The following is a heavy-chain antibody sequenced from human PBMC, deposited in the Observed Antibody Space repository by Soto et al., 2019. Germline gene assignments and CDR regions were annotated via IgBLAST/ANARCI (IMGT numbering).Heavy chain of an antibody. V-gene: IGHV3-13*01. CDR1: GFTFSSYD. Sequence: GGSLRLSCAASGFTFSSYDMHWVRQATGKGLEWVSAIGTAGDTYYPGSVKGRFTISRENAKNSLYLQMNSLRAGDTAVYYCARGLGSEVGATHVYYYYYGMDVWGQGTTVTVSS. CDR3: ARGLGSEVGATHVYYYYYGMDV. CDR2: IGTAGDT. J-gene: IGHJ6*02. D-gene: IGHD1-26*01.